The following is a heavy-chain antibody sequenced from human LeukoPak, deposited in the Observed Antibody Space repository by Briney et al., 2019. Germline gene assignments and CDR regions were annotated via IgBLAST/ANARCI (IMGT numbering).Heavy chain of an antibody. CDR3: VRRYCSNTSCHKTTNWFDP. V-gene: IGHV4-59*01. J-gene: IGHJ5*02. D-gene: IGHD2-2*02. CDR1: GASISSYY. Sequence: PSETLSLTCTVSGASISSYYWTWIRQPPGKRLEWIGYIYYTGSTTYNPSLQSRVTISVDTSKNQFSLKLSSVTAADTAIYYCVRRYCSNTSCHKTTNWFDPWGQGTLVTVSS. CDR2: IYYTGST.